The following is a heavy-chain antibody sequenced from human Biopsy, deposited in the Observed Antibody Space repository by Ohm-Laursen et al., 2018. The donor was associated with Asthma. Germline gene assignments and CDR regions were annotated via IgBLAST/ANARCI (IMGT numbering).Heavy chain of an antibody. Sequence: SVKVSCKSLGGTFNTYVIGWVRQAPGQGLEWMGGINSVFGTTTYPQKFQDRVTITVDDSTSTVYVELSSLRSEDTAVYYCARKAGSCISRTCYSLDFWGQGTLVTVSS. CDR2: INSVFGTT. CDR1: GGTFNTYV. J-gene: IGHJ4*02. D-gene: IGHD2-2*01. V-gene: IGHV1-69*13. CDR3: ARKAGSCISRTCYSLDF.